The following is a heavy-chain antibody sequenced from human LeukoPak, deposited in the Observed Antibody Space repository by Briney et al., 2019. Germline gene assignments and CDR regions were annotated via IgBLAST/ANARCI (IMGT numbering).Heavy chain of an antibody. Sequence: ASVKVSCKASGYTFTGYYMHWVRQATGQGLEWMGWMNPNSGNTGYAQKFQGRVTITRNTSISTAYMELSSLRSEDTAVYYCARERGTDYGDYWGQGTLVTVSS. J-gene: IGHJ4*02. CDR1: GYTFTGYY. V-gene: IGHV1-8*03. CDR3: ARERGTDYGDY. D-gene: IGHD4-17*01. CDR2: MNPNSGNT.